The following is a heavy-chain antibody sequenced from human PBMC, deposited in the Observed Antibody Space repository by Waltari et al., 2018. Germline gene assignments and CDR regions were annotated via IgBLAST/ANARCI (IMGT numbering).Heavy chain of an antibody. Sequence: QLQLQESGPGLVKPSETLSLTCTVSGGSITSSSHYWGWIRQPPGKGLEGIATVDYTGTTYYNPPLKSRVTVSVDTSKNQFSLKLSSVSAADTAVYYCARHLSGSGTYNSPVTLFDYWGQGTLVTVSS. J-gene: IGHJ4*02. CDR2: VDYTGTT. CDR1: GGSITSSSHY. CDR3: ARHLSGSGTYNSPVTLFDY. V-gene: IGHV4-39*01. D-gene: IGHD3-10*01.